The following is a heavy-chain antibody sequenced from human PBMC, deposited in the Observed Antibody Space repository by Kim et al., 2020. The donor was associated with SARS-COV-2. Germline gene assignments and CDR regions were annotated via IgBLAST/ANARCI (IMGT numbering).Heavy chain of an antibody. D-gene: IGHD1-7*01. CDR2: IYYLGST. J-gene: IGHJ6*02. CDR1: GGSISNYY. V-gene: IGHV4-59*13. Sequence: SETLSLTCTVSGGSISNYYWSWIRQSPGKGLEWLGYIYYLGSTNSNPPLKSRITISVDRAKNQFSLILNSVTAADSGVFYCARNRGGGNYGGSYGLDVWGQGTTVSVSS. CDR3: ARNRGGGNYGGSYGLDV.